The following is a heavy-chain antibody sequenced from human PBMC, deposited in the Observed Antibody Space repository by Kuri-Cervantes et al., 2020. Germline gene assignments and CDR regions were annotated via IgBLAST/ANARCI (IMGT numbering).Heavy chain of an antibody. CDR1: GFIITSYD. CDR3: ARSPGGGPFSYYMDV. D-gene: IGHD3-3*02. J-gene: IGHJ6*03. Sequence: GESLKISCVASGFIITSYDIHWVRQSAGKGLEWVSAIGVAGGTYYPASVKGRFTISREHAKNSVYLQMNSLTDGDTAVYYCARSPGGGPFSYYMDVWGKGTTVTVSS. CDR2: IGVAGGT. V-gene: IGHV3-13*01.